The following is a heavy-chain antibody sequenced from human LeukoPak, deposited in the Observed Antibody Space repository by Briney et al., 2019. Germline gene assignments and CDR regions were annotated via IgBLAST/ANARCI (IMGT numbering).Heavy chain of an antibody. V-gene: IGHV1-46*01. CDR3: ASPSYGSGSYSNYYYYGMDV. CDR2: INPSGGST. J-gene: IGHJ6*02. CDR1: GYTFTSYD. Sequence: GASVKVSCKASGYTFTSYDINWVRQAPGQGLEWMGIINPSGGSTSYAQKFQGRVTMTRDTSTSTVYMELSSLTSEDTTVYYCASPSYGSGSYSNYYYYGMDVWGQGTTVTVSS. D-gene: IGHD3-10*01.